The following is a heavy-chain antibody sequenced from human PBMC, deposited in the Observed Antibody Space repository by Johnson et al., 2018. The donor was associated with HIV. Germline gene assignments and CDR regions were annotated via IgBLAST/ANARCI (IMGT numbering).Heavy chain of an antibody. CDR1: GFTFSSYA. V-gene: IGHV3-30*04. D-gene: IGHD1-26*01. CDR3: ARASQWELDLYAFDI. CDR2: ISYDGSNK. J-gene: IGHJ3*02. Sequence: VQLVESGGGVVQPGRSLRLSCAASGFTFSSYAMHWVRQAPGKGLAWVAVISYDGSNKYYADSVEGRFTISRDNSKNKLYLQMNSLRAEDTAVYYCARASQWELDLYAFDIWGQGTMVTVSS.